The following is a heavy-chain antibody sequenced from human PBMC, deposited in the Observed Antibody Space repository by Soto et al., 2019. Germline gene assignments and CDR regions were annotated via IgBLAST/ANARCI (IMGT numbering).Heavy chain of an antibody. CDR2: ISYDGTTK. CDR1: GFTFSTHA. CDR3: ARDWRTAGTTWWFDP. V-gene: IGHV3-30-3*01. J-gene: IGHJ5*02. D-gene: IGHD6-13*01. Sequence: QEQVVESGGGVVQPGRSLRLSCAASGFTFSTHAMHWVRQAPGRGLEWVAIISYDGTTKDYADSVKGRFTISRDNSKNAVYLQMNSLRSDDTALYYCARDWRTAGTTWWFDPWGQGTLVTVSS.